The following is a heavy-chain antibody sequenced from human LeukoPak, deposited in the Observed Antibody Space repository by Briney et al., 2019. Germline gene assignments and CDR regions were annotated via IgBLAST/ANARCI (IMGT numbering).Heavy chain of an antibody. D-gene: IGHD6-13*01. J-gene: IGHJ4*02. CDR3: ARDSRIAAAGTGGLDC. V-gene: IGHV3-33*01. CDR2: IWYDGSNK. CDR1: GFTFSSYG. Sequence: PGGSLRLSCAASGFTFSSYGMHWVRQAPGKGLEWVAVIWYDGSNKYYADSVKGRFTISRDNSKNTLYLRMNSLRAEDTAVYYCARDSRIAAAGTGGLDCWGQGTLVTVSS.